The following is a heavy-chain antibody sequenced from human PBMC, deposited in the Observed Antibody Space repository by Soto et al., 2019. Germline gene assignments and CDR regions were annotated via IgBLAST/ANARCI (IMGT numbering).Heavy chain of an antibody. J-gene: IGHJ6*02. V-gene: IGHV1-69*13. Sequence: ASVKVSCKASGGTFSSYAISWVRQAPGQGLEWMGGIIPIFGTANYAQKFQGRVTITADESTSTAYMELSSLRSEDTAVYYCARGGDTAMVTGYYYGMDVWGQGTTVTVSS. CDR3: ARGGDTAMVTGYYYGMDV. D-gene: IGHD5-18*01. CDR1: GGTFSSYA. CDR2: IIPIFGTA.